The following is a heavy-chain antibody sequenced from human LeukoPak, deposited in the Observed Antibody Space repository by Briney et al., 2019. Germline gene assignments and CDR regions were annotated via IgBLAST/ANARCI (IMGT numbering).Heavy chain of an antibody. Sequence: PGGSLRLSCAASGFTFDDYTMHWVRQAPGKGLEWVSLISWDGGSTYYADSVKGRFTISRDNSKNFLYLQMNSLRTEDTALYYCAKVYYDYVWGSYTGGGYYFDYWGQGTLVTVSS. CDR3: AKVYYDYVWGSYTGGGYYFDY. CDR1: GFTFDDYT. V-gene: IGHV3-43*01. D-gene: IGHD3-16*01. CDR2: ISWDGGST. J-gene: IGHJ4*02.